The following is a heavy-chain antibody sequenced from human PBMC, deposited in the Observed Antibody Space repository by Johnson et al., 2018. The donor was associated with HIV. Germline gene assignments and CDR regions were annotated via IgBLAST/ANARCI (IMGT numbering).Heavy chain of an antibody. V-gene: IGHV3-20*04. CDR2: INWNGGST. CDR1: GFTFDDYG. J-gene: IGHJ3*02. Sequence: VQLVESGGGLVQPGGSQRLSCEASGFTFDDYGMSWVRQGPGKGLEWVSGINWNGGSTHHADSVKGRFTISRDNSKNTLYLQMNSLRAEDTAVYYCAKSNWGRDAFDIWGQGTMVTVSS. CDR3: AKSNWGRDAFDI. D-gene: IGHD7-27*01.